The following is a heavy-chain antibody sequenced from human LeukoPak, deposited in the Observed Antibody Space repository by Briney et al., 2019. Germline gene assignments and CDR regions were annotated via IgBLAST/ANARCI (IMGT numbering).Heavy chain of an antibody. CDR3: ARWSPLGPFDI. CDR2: ISAYNGNT. D-gene: IGHD1-26*01. V-gene: IGHV1-18*01. Sequence: ASVKVSXKASGYTFTSYGISWMRQAHGQGLEWIGWISAYNGNTKYAQKLQGRVTMTTDTSTSTPYMELRSLRSDDTGVYYCARWSPLGPFDIWGQGTMVTVSS. CDR1: GYTFTSYG. J-gene: IGHJ3*02.